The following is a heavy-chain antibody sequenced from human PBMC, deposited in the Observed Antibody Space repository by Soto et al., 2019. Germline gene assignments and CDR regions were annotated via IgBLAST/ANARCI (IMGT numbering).Heavy chain of an antibody. CDR3: ARESRYCSGGSCYFLPGIDY. D-gene: IGHD2-15*01. CDR2: IIPIFGTA. V-gene: IGHV1-69*12. CDR1: GGTFSSYA. Sequence: QVQLVQSGAEVKKPGSSVKVSCKASGGTFSSYAISWVRQAPGQGLEWMGGIIPIFGTANYAQKFQGRVTITADESTSTAYMELSSLRSADTAVYYRARESRYCSGGSCYFLPGIDYWGQGPLVTVSS. J-gene: IGHJ4*02.